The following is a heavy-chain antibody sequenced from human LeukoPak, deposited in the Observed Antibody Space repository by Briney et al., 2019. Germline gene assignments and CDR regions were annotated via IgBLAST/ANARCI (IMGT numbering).Heavy chain of an antibody. V-gene: IGHV1-2*02. D-gene: IGHD2-2*01. CDR2: INPNSGGT. J-gene: IGHJ4*02. CDR3: AREEIVVPAASGDY. Sequence: VSVKVSCKASGYTFTGYYMHWVRQAPGQGLEWMGWINPNSGGTNYAQKFQGRVTMTRDTSISTAYMELSRLRSDDTAVYYCAREEIVVPAASGDYWGQGTLVTVSS. CDR1: GYTFTGYY.